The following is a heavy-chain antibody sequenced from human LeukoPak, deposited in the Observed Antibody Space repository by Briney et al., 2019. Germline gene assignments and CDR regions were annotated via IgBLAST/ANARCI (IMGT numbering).Heavy chain of an antibody. J-gene: IGHJ4*02. Sequence: SEALSLTCAVYGGSFSGYYWSWIRQPPGKGLEWIGEINHSGSTNYNPSLKSRVTISVDTSKNQFSLKLSSVTAADTAVYYCASALWFGGSSFDYWGQGTLVTVSS. CDR3: ASALWFGGSSFDY. D-gene: IGHD3-10*01. V-gene: IGHV4-34*01. CDR1: GGSFSGYY. CDR2: INHSGST.